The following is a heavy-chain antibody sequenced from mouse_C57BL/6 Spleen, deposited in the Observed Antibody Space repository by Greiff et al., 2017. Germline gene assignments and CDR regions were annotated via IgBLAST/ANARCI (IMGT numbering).Heavy chain of an antibody. Sequence: EVQLQESGGDLVKPGGSLKLSCAASGFTFSSYGMSWVRQTPDKRLEWVATISSGGSYTYYPDSVKGRFTIPRDTAKNTQYLQMSSLKSEDTAMYYCARQSYDRYFVVWGTGTTVTVSS. CDR2: ISSGGSYT. J-gene: IGHJ1*03. D-gene: IGHD2-12*01. V-gene: IGHV5-6*01. CDR1: GFTFSSYG. CDR3: ARQSYDRYFVV.